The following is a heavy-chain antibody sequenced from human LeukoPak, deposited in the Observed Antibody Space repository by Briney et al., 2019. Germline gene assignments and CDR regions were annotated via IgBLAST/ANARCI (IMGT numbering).Heavy chain of an antibody. V-gene: IGHV4-38-2*02. D-gene: IGHD1-26*01. CDR1: GYYISSGYY. Sequence: SETLSLTCTVSGYYISSGYYWGWIRQPPGKGLEWIGLIYHSGSTYYNPPLKSRVTISVDTSKSQVSLKLSSVTAADTAVYYCARDWYKGSYDVEHDFDIWGQGTMVTVSS. J-gene: IGHJ3*02. CDR2: IYHSGST. CDR3: ARDWYKGSYDVEHDFDI.